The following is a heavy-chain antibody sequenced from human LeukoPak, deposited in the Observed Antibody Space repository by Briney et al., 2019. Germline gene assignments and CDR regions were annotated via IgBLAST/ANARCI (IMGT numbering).Heavy chain of an antibody. V-gene: IGHV3-64*04. CDR3: ARAGRATAGNYFDY. CDR2: ISSNGATT. D-gene: IGHD6-13*01. CDR1: GFTFNRFY. J-gene: IGHJ4*02. Sequence: PGGSLRLSCSASGFTFNRFYLHWVRQAPGKGLEFVSHISSNGATTYYADSVKGRFTISRDNSKNTLYLQMNSLRAEDTAVYYCARAGRATAGNYFDYWGQGTLVTVSS.